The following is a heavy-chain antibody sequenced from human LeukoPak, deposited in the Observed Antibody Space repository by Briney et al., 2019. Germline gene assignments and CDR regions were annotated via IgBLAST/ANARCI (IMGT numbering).Heavy chain of an antibody. D-gene: IGHD3-3*01. Sequence: PGGSLRLSCAGSAFTFSSYAMNWVRQAPGKGLEWVSGISGSGGSTYYADSVKGRFTISRDNSKNTLYLQMNSLRAEDAAIYYCAKDRIWSGYSKYYFDCWGQGTLVTVSS. CDR1: AFTFSSYA. CDR2: ISGSGGST. CDR3: AKDRIWSGYSKYYFDC. J-gene: IGHJ4*02. V-gene: IGHV3-23*01.